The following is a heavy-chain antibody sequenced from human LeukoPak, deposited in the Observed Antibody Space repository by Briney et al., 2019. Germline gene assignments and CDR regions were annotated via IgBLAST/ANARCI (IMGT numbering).Heavy chain of an antibody. V-gene: IGHV4-39*01. CDR1: GGSISSSSYY. Sequence: SETLSLTCTVSGGSISSSSYYWGWIRQPPGKGLEWIGSIYYSGSTYYNPSLKSRVTISVDTSKNQFSLKLSSVTAADTAVYYCARGAAFNRWEYYFDYWGQGTLVTVSS. CDR2: IYYSGST. J-gene: IGHJ4*02. D-gene: IGHD1-26*01. CDR3: ARGAAFNRWEYYFDY.